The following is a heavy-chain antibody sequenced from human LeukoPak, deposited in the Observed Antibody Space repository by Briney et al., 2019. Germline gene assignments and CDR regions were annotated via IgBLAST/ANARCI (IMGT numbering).Heavy chain of an antibody. CDR3: ANFGAGSYPRSRGGY. J-gene: IGHJ4*02. CDR2: ISETDRAERT. CDR1: GFTFTSYS. V-gene: IGHV3-23*01. Sequence: PGGSLRLSCATSGFTFTSYSLSWLRQAPGRGLEWVSSISETDRAERTYYTASVKGRFTISRDNSEHTLYLQMTRLRVEDTAVYCCANFGAGSYPRSRGGYWGPGTLVVVSS. D-gene: IGHD3-10*01.